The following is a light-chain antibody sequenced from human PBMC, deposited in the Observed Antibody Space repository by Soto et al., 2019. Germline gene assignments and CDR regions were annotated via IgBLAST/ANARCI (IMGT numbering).Light chain of an antibody. Sequence: QSVLTQPPSMSEAPGQRVAISCTGRSSKIGACYDLHWYQQRPGTAPKLLNYGNSNRPSGAPDRFSGSKSGTSASLGITGLQVEDEADYYCQSYDSSLSGSAVFGTGTKVTVL. CDR3: QSYDSSLSGSAV. CDR1: SSKIGACYD. V-gene: IGLV1-40*01. CDR2: GNS. J-gene: IGLJ1*01.